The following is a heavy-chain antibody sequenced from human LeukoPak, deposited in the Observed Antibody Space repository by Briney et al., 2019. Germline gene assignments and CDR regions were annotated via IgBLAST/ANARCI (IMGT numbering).Heavy chain of an antibody. Sequence: GGSLGHSCAASGFTFDDYAMHWVRQAPGKGLEWVSLISGDGGSTYYADSVKGRFTISRDNSKSTLYLQMNSLRAEDTAVYYCGRYFVMDVWVQGTSATVPS. CDR2: ISGDGGST. CDR1: GFTFDDYA. CDR3: GRYFVMDV. J-gene: IGHJ6*02. V-gene: IGHV3-43*02.